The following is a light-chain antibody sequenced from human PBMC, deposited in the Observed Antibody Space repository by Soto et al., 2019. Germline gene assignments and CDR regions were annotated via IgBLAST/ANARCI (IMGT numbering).Light chain of an antibody. CDR2: DVT. CDR3: SSYTSSGTL. CDR1: SVDVGDYNY. V-gene: IGLV2-14*01. Sequence: QSALTQPASVSGSPGQSITISCTGTSVDVGDYNYVCWYQQYPGKAPKVIIYDVTYRPSGVSNRFSGSKSGNTASLTISGLQADDEADYYCSSYTSSGTLFGTGTKVTVL. J-gene: IGLJ1*01.